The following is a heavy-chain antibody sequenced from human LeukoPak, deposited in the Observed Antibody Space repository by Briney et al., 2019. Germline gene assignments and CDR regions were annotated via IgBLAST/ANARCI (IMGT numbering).Heavy chain of an antibody. V-gene: IGHV3-23*01. J-gene: IGHJ4*02. CDR2: ISGSGGST. CDR1: GFTVSSNY. Sequence: GGSLRLSCAASGFTVSSNYMSWVRQAPGKGLEWVSAISGSGGSTYYADSVKGRFTISRDNSKNTLYLQMNSLRAEDTAVYYCAKDRPSKSLGYWGQGTLVTVSS. CDR3: AKDRPSKSLGY.